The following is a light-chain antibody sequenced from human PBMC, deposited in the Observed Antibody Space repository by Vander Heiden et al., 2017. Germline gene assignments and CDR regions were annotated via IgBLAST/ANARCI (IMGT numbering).Light chain of an antibody. CDR1: QSISSY. J-gene: IGKJ1*01. CDR3: QQSYSSPPT. V-gene: IGKV1-39*01. Sequence: DIQMTQSPSSLSASVGDRVTITCRASQSISSYLNWYQQKPGKAPKLLIYGASSWQSGIPARFSGSGSGTEFTLTISSLQSEDFAAYYCQQSYSSPPTFGRGTRVEIK. CDR2: GAS.